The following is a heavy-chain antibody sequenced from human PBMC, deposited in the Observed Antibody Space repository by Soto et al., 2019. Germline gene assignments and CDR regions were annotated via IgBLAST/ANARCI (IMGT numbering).Heavy chain of an antibody. Sequence: SGPTLVNPTQTLTLTCSFSGFSLSVYGVRVIWFRQPPGETLEWLALIHWNDDKRYSPYLKSRLTITRDTSKNQVVLTLTNLDPLDTGTYFCAHTKDSSGFLTSWGQGILVTVSS. CDR1: GFSLSVYGVR. D-gene: IGHD3-22*01. V-gene: IGHV2-5*01. J-gene: IGHJ5*02. CDR2: IHWNDDK. CDR3: AHTKDSSGFLTS.